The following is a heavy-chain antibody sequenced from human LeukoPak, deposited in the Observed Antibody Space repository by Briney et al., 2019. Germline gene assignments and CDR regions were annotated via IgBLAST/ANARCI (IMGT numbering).Heavy chain of an antibody. CDR3: ARAPRIAAAGYYFDY. CDR1: GGTFSSYA. J-gene: IGHJ4*02. V-gene: IGHV1-69*13. CDR2: IIPIFGTA. D-gene: IGHD6-13*01. Sequence: SVKVSCKASGGTFSSYAISWVRQAPGQGLEWMGGIIPIFGTANYAQKFQGRVTITADESTSTAYMELSSLRSEDTAVYYCARAPRIAAAGYYFDYWGQGTLVTVSS.